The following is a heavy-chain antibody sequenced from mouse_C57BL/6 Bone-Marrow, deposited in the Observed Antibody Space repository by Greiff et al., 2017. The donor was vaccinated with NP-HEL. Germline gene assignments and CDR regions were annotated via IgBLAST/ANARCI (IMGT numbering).Heavy chain of an antibody. J-gene: IGHJ2*01. CDR1: GYSITSGYY. CDR3: ARERGYDEYCYDY. V-gene: IGHV3-6*01. Sequence: ESGPGLVKPSQSLSLTCSVTGYSITSGYYWYWIRQFPGNKLEWLGDISYDGSNNYNQSLKNRIPITRDTSKNQLFLKLNSVTTEDTATYDYARERGYDEYCYDYWGQGTTLTVAS. CDR2: ISYDGSN. D-gene: IGHD2-2*01.